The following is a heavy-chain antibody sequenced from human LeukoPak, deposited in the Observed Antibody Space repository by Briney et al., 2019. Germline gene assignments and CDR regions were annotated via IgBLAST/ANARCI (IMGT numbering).Heavy chain of an antibody. D-gene: IGHD3-10*01. CDR1: GYTFTSYY. CDR3: ARGPSITMVRGGQWYYYMDV. V-gene: IGHV1-46*01. J-gene: IGHJ6*03. Sequence: GASVKVSCKASGYTFTSYYIHWVRQAPGQGLEWMGLINPSGGSTNYAQKFQGIVTMTRDTSTRTVYMEMSSLRSEDTAVYYCARGPSITMVRGGQWYYYMDVWGKGTTVTISS. CDR2: INPSGGST.